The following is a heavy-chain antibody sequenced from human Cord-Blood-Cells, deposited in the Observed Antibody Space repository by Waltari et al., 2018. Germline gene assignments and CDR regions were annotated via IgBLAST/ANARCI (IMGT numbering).Heavy chain of an antibody. CDR3: ARVGVTGYSSSWYVGWYFDL. V-gene: IGHV3-30*07. D-gene: IGHD6-13*01. Sequence: FTISRDNSKNTLYLQMNSLRAEDTAVYYCARVGVTGYSSSWYVGWYFDLWGRGTLVTVSS. J-gene: IGHJ2*01.